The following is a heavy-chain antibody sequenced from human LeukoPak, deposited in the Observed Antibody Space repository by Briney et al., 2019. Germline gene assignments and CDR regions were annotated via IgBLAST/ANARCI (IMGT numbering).Heavy chain of an antibody. V-gene: IGHV1-8*01. J-gene: IGHJ6*03. CDR2: MNPNSGNT. CDR3: ARGGDPIAAAGTYYHYYYYMDV. CDR1: GYTFTSYD. D-gene: IGHD6-13*01. Sequence: GASVKVSCKAPGYTFTSYDINWVRQATGRGLEWMGWMNPNSGNTGYAQKFQGRVTMTRNTSISTAYMELSSLRSEGTAVYYCARGGDPIAAAGTYYHYYYYMDVWGKGTTVTVSS.